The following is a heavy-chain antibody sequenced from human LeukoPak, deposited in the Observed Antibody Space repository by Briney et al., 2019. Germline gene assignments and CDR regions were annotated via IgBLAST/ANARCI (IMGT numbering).Heavy chain of an antibody. CDR3: ARGYGGYSDY. CDR2: IKQDGSEK. Sequence: GDSLRLSCAASGFTFTKYWMTWVRQAPGKGLEWVANIKQDGSEKYYVDSVKGRFTISRDNAKNSLYLQMNSLRGEDTAVYYCARGYGGYSDYWGQGTLVTVSS. D-gene: IGHD4-23*01. V-gene: IGHV3-7*01. CDR1: GFTFTKYW. J-gene: IGHJ4*02.